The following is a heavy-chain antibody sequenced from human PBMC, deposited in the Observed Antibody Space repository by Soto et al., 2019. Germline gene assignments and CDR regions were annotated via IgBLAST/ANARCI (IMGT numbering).Heavy chain of an antibody. CDR1: GYTFTSYF. Sequence: QVQLVQSGAEVKKPGASVKVSCKAAGYTFTSYFMHWVRQAPGQGLEWMGIINPSGGSTSYAQKCQCRVTMTRDKSTSTVYMELSSLRSEDTAVYYCARVYCSGGSCYSIDYWGQRTLVTVSS. D-gene: IGHD2-15*01. CDR2: INPSGGST. J-gene: IGHJ4*02. V-gene: IGHV1-46*03. CDR3: ARVYCSGGSCYSIDY.